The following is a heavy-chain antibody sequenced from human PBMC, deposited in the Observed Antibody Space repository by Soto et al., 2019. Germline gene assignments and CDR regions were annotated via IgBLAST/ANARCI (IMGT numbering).Heavy chain of an antibody. Sequence: VGSLRLSCAASGFRFSTYEMNWVRQAPGKGLEWVSYISRDGISRLYQADSVKGRFTISRDNAKNSLYLQMNSLRAEDTDVYYCARVGWVEAAGKHFDYWGQGTLVTVSS. CDR1: GFRFSTYE. CDR3: ARVGWVEAAGKHFDY. J-gene: IGHJ4*02. D-gene: IGHD6-13*01. V-gene: IGHV3-48*03. CDR2: ISRDGISRL.